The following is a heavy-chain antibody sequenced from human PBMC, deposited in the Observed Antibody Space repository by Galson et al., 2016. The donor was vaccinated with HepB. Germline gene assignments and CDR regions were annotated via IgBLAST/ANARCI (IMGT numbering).Heavy chain of an antibody. J-gene: IGHJ4*02. CDR3: ARQTAEGSFDY. V-gene: IGHV5-51*01. D-gene: IGHD2-21*02. CDR1: GYTFTNYW. Sequence: QSGAEVKKPGESLKISCKGSGYTFTNYWIGWVRQMPGKGLEWMGIIYTGDSDTRNSPSFQGQVTISADKSISTAYLQWSSLKTSDTAMYYCARQTAEGSFDYWGQGTLVTVSS. CDR2: IYTGDSDT.